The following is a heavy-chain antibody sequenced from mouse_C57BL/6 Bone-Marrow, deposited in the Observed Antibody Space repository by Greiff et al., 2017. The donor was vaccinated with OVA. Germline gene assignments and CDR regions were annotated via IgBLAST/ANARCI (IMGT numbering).Heavy chain of an antibody. Sequence: EVQLQQSGPGLVKPSQSLSLTCSVTGYSITSGYYWNWIRQFPGNKLEWMGYISYDGSNTYNPPLKNRNPITRDTSKYQLFLKLNSVTSEDTATNCCARENGSSYDYWGQGTTLTVSS. CDR3: ARENGSSYDY. V-gene: IGHV3-6*01. CDR1: GYSITSGYY. J-gene: IGHJ2*01. CDR2: ISYDGSN. D-gene: IGHD1-1*01.